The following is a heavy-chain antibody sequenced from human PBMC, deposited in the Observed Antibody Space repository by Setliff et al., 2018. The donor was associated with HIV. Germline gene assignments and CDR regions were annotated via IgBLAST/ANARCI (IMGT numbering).Heavy chain of an antibody. CDR1: GFIFDDYA. V-gene: IGHV3-9*01. Sequence: LRLSCAASGFIFDDYAMHWVRQAPGKGLEWVSGISWNSGSIGYADSVRGRFTISRDDARNSLFLQMNSLRVDDTAVYYCARGPGTGHYFDYWGLGALVTVSS. CDR3: ARGPGTGHYFDY. CDR2: ISWNSGSI. D-gene: IGHD1-1*01. J-gene: IGHJ4*02.